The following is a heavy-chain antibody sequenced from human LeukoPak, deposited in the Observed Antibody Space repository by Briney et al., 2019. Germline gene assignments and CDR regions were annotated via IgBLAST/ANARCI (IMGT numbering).Heavy chain of an antibody. CDR3: ATGAGWYEY. D-gene: IGHD6-19*01. V-gene: IGHV4-59*08. J-gene: IGHJ4*02. CDR1: GASSSSHY. Sequence: SETLSLTCTVSGASSSSHYWSWIRQSPGKGLEWIAYISDTGRTNYNPSLKSRVTISADTSKNQLSLRVRSVTAADTAVYYCATGAGWYEYWGQGTQVTVFS. CDR2: ISDTGRT.